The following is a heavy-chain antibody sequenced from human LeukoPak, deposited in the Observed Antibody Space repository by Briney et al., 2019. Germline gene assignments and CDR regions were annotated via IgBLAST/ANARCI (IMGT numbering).Heavy chain of an antibody. CDR1: GYTFTGYY. V-gene: IGHV1-8*02. Sequence: ASVKVSCKASGYTFTGYYMHWVRQATGQGLEWMGWMNPNSGNTGYAQKFQGRVTMTRNTSISTAYMELSSLRSEDTAVYYCARGRIAAAGRFDYWGQGTLVTVSS. J-gene: IGHJ4*02. CDR2: MNPNSGNT. D-gene: IGHD6-13*01. CDR3: ARGRIAAAGRFDY.